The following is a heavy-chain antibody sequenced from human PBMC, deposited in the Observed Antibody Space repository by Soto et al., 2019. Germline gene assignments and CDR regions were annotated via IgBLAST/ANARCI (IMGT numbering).Heavy chain of an antibody. D-gene: IGHD3-10*01. CDR1: GFTFSSYA. CDR2: ISYDGSNK. Sequence: GGSLRLSCAASGFTFSSYAMHWVRQAPGKGLEWVAVISYDGSNKYYADSVKGRFTISRDNSKNTLYLQMNSLRAEDTAVYYCARELTMVRGVISYYYGMDVWGQGTTVTVSS. J-gene: IGHJ6*02. CDR3: ARELTMVRGVISYYYGMDV. V-gene: IGHV3-30-3*01.